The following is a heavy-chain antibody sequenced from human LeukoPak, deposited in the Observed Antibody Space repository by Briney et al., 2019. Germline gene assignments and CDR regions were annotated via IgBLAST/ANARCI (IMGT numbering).Heavy chain of an antibody. CDR1: GDSVCSKTAA. V-gene: IGHV6-1*01. Sequence: SQTLSVTCAISGDSVCSKTAAWNWIRLSPSRGLEWLGRTYYRSRWYNDYAISVKSRITFNPDTSKNQFSLHLNSVTPEDTAVYYCARVRDSDYIDSWGQGTLVTVSS. CDR2: TYYRSRWYN. CDR3: ARVRDSDYIDS. D-gene: IGHD1-26*01. J-gene: IGHJ4*02.